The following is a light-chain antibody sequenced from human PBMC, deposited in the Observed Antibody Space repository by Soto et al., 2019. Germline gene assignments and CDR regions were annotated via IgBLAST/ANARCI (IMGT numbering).Light chain of an antibody. J-gene: IGKJ1*01. V-gene: IGKV3-20*01. Sequence: EIVLTQSPGTLSLSPGERATLSCRASQTVTSNYLAWYQQKPGQAPRLLIYGASGRATGIPDRFSGSGSGTDFTLNISRVEPEDFAVYYCQQYGSSPRTFGHGTKVDIK. CDR1: QTVTSNY. CDR2: GAS. CDR3: QQYGSSPRT.